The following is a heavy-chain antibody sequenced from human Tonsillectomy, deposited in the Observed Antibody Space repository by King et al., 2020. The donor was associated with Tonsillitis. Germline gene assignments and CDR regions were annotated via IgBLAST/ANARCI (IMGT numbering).Heavy chain of an antibody. CDR2: ISGYNDNT. CDR1: GYTFTHYG. J-gene: IGHJ3*02. CDR3: ARSYDSGDSGAFDI. V-gene: IGHV1-18*01. Sequence: QLVQSGPEVKKPGASLKVSCKASGYTFTHYGISWVRQAPGQGLEWMGRISGYNDNTIYAQKLQGRVTMTTDTSTGTAYLDLRSLRFDDTAVYYCARSYDSGDSGAFDIWGQGTMVTVSS. D-gene: IGHD4-17*01.